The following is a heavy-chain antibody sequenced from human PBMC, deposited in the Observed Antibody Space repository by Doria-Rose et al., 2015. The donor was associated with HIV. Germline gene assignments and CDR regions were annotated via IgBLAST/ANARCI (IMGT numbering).Heavy chain of an antibody. V-gene: IGHV2-26*01. J-gene: IGHJ4*02. CDR3: ARIKSSRWYHKYYFDF. D-gene: IGHD6-13*01. CDR1: GVSLSSPGMG. Sequence: SGPVRVKPTETLTLTCTVSGVSLSSPGMGVSWIRQPPGKALEWLANIFSDDERSYKTSVKSRLTISRGTSKSQLVLTMTDMDPVDTATYYCARIKSSRWYHKYYFDFWGQGTLVIVSA. CDR2: IFSDDER.